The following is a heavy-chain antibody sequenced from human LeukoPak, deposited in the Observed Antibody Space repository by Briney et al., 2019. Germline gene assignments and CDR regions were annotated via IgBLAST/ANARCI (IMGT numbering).Heavy chain of an antibody. Sequence: SQTLSPTCTVAGASITSRYYYWGRIRQPPGKGLEWIGSIYDSGSTYYNPSLKSRVTISVDTSKNQFSLKLNSVTAADAGVYCCGGHYGPWGQGRLVGVCS. CDR2: IYDSGST. J-gene: IGHJ4*02. CDR3: GGHYGP. D-gene: IGHD3-10*01. CDR1: GASITSRYYY. V-gene: IGHV4-39*01.